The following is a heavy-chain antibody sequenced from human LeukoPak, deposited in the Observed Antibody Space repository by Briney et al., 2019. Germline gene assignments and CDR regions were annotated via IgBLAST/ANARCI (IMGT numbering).Heavy chain of an antibody. CDR1: GYTFTGYY. V-gene: IGHV1-2*02. Sequence: ASVKVSCKASGYTFTGYYMHWVRQAPGQGLEWMGWINLNSGGTNHAQKFQGRVTMTRDTSISTAYMELSRLRSDDTAVYYCARGQGHRPYYYYYYMDVWGKGTTVTVSS. CDR3: ARGQGHRPYYYYYYMDV. CDR2: INLNSGGT. J-gene: IGHJ6*03.